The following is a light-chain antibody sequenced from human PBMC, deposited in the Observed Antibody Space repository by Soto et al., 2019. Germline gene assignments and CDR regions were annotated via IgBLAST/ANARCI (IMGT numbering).Light chain of an antibody. Sequence: DIQMTQSPSTLSASVGDRVTITCRASQSISSWLAWYQQKPGKAPKLLIYDDSSLESGVPSRFSGSGSSTELTLTISSLHDDDFETYYCQRYNNYWTFGQGTKVYIK. CDR1: QSISSW. J-gene: IGKJ1*01. V-gene: IGKV1-5*01. CDR2: DDS. CDR3: QRYNNYWT.